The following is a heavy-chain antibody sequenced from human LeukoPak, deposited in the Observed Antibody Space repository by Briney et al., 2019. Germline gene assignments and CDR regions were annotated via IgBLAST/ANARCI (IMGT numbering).Heavy chain of an antibody. CDR1: GFTFSSYA. Sequence: PGGSLRLSCAASGFTFSSYAMHWVRQAPGKGLEWVAVISYDGSNKYYADSVKGRFTISRDNSKNTLYLQMNSLRAEDTAVYYCAKDALASIFGVACNWFDPWGQGTLVTVSS. CDR2: ISYDGSNK. D-gene: IGHD3-3*01. V-gene: IGHV3-30-3*01. J-gene: IGHJ5*02. CDR3: AKDALASIFGVACNWFDP.